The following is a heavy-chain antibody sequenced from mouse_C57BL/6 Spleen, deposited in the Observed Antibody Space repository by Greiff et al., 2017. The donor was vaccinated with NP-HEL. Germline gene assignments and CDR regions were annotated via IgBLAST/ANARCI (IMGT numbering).Heavy chain of an antibody. J-gene: IGHJ2*01. D-gene: IGHD1-1*01. Sequence: EVQLQESGPGLVKPSQSLSLTCSVTGYSITSGYYWNWIRQFPGNKLEWMGYISYDGSNNYNPSLKNRISITRDTSKNQFFLKLNSVTTEDTATYYCAREGYYGSLNFDYWGQGTTLTVSS. CDR3: AREGYYGSLNFDY. V-gene: IGHV3-6*01. CDR2: ISYDGSN. CDR1: GYSITSGYY.